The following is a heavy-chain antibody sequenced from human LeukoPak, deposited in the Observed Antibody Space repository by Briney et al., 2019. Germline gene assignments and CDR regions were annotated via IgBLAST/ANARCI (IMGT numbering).Heavy chain of an antibody. CDR1: GFTVSSNY. Sequence: GSLRLSCAASGFTVSSNYMSWVRQAPGKGLEWVSVIYSGGSTYYADSVKGRFTISRDNSKNTLYLQMNSLRAEDTAVYYCAREEVVVVPAAIERNYYYYGMDVWGQGTTVTVSS. J-gene: IGHJ6*02. V-gene: IGHV3-66*01. D-gene: IGHD2-2*02. CDR3: AREEVVVVPAAIERNYYYYGMDV. CDR2: IYSGGST.